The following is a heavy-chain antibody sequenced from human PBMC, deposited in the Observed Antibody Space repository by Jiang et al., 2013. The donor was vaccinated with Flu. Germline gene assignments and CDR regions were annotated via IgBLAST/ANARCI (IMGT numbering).Heavy chain of an antibody. Sequence: GAEVKKPGSSVKVSCKASGGTFSSYAISWVRQAPGQGLEWMGRIIPILGIANYAQKFQGRVTITADKSTSTAYMELSSLRSEDTAVYYCATTGTDIVVVVAATYYYYGMDVWGQGTTVTVSS. CDR3: ATTGTDIVVVVAATYYYYGMDV. D-gene: IGHD2-15*01. CDR2: IIPILGIA. V-gene: IGHV1-69*04. CDR1: GGTFSSYA. J-gene: IGHJ6*02.